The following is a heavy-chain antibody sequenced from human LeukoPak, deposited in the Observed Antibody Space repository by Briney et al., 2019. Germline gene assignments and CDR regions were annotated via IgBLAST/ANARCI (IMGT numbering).Heavy chain of an antibody. CDR1: GFTFSSYW. D-gene: IGHD1-14*01. V-gene: IGHV3-74*01. J-gene: IGHJ4*02. Sequence: PGRSLTLSCAASGFTFSSYWMHWLRQVPGKGLVWVARINPGGSSITYADSVKGRFTISRDNAKNTLYLQMDSLRAEDTGVYYCARSNQADDYWGQGTLVTVSS. CDR3: ARSNQADDY. CDR2: INPGGSSI.